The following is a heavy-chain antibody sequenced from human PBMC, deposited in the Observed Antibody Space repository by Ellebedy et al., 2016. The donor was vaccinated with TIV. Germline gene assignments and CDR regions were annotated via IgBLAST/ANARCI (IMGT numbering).Heavy chain of an antibody. D-gene: IGHD1-1*01. V-gene: IGHV3-48*03. Sequence: PGGSLRLSCATSGFTFSRAAMSWVRQAPGKGLEWISYIPASGTGIYYADSVKGRFTVARDNANKSLHLQMNNLRGDDTAVYYCGRAREPGPFAYYYYGMDVWGQGTTVTVSS. CDR1: GFTFSRAA. CDR2: IPASGTGI. J-gene: IGHJ6*02. CDR3: GRAREPGPFAYYYYGMDV.